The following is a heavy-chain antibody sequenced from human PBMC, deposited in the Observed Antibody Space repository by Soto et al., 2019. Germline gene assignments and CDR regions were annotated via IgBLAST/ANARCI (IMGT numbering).Heavy chain of an antibody. Sequence: EVQLVESGGGLVQPGGSLRLSCAASGFPFSNSWMSWVRQAPGKGLVWVSRINGDGSSTNYADSVKGRFTISRDNAMKTLHVQMNSLRVEDTAVYYCVRDFRWGQGTLVTVSS. J-gene: IGHJ4*02. V-gene: IGHV3-74*01. CDR1: GFPFSNSW. CDR2: INGDGSST. CDR3: VRDFR.